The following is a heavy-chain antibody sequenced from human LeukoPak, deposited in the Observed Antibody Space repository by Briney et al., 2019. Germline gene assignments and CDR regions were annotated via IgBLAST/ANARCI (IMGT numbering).Heavy chain of an antibody. V-gene: IGHV3-23*01. CDR1: GFTFSSYA. Sequence: GGSLRLSCAASGFTFSSYAMSWVRQAPGKGLGWVSAISGSGGSTYYADSVKGRFTISRDNSKNTLYLQMNSLRAEDTAVYYCAKAEALLNYYFDYWGQGTLVTVSS. CDR2: ISGSGGST. CDR3: AKAEALLNYYFDY. J-gene: IGHJ4*02. D-gene: IGHD3-10*01.